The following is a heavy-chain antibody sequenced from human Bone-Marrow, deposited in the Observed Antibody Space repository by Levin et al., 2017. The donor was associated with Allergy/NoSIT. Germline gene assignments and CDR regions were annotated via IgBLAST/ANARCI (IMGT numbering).Heavy chain of an antibody. Sequence: ASVKVSCKASGYTFISYALSWVRQAPGQELEWMGWIDTNTGNTKYAQDFTGRFAFSWDTSVSTTYLQISGLKAEDTAVYYCAKSEGSCGGSKCHYYYHMDVWGEGTTVAVSS. V-gene: IGHV7-4-1*02. D-gene: IGHD2-15*01. CDR3: AKSEGSCGGSKCHYYYHMDV. CDR2: IDTNTGNT. J-gene: IGHJ6*03. CDR1: GYTFISYA.